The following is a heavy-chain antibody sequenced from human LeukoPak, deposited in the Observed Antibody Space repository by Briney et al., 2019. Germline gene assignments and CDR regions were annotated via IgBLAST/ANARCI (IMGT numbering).Heavy chain of an antibody. D-gene: IGHD3-22*01. CDR3: ARHGDLRAGSGYFFWSAFDI. Sequence: PSETLSLTCTVSGGSIGSYYWSRIRQPPRKGLEWIGQIYHSGSTNYNPSLKSRVTISVDTSKNQFSLKLSSATAADTAVYYCARHGDLRAGSGYFFWSAFDIWGQGTLVTVSS. V-gene: IGHV4-59*08. J-gene: IGHJ3*02. CDR2: IYHSGST. CDR1: GGSIGSYY.